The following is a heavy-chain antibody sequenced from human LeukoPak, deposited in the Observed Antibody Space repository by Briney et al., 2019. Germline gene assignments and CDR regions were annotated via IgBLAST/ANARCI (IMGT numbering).Heavy chain of an antibody. CDR3: ARDLRGGYCSGGSCPPFDY. J-gene: IGHJ4*02. Sequence: PGGSLRLSCAASGFTIRSYSMNWVRQAPGKGLEWVSSISSSSSYIYYADSVKGRFTISRDNAKNSLYLQMNSLRAEDTAVYYCARDLRGGYCSGGSCPPFDYWGQGTLVTVSS. V-gene: IGHV3-21*01. D-gene: IGHD2-15*01. CDR2: ISSSSSYI. CDR1: GFTIRSYS.